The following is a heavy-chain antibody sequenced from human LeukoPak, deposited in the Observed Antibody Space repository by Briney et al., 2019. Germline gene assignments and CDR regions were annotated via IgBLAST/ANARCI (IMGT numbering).Heavy chain of an antibody. Sequence: PSETLSLTCAVSGGSFSGKYWTWIRQPPGKGLEWIGEITYSGSIYYNPSLKSRVTISVDTSKNQFSLKLNSVTAADTAVYYCARGHSSTLWGQGTLVTVSS. CDR2: ITYSGSI. V-gene: IGHV4-34*01. CDR3: ARGHSSTL. CDR1: GGSFSGKY. J-gene: IGHJ4*02. D-gene: IGHD4-11*01.